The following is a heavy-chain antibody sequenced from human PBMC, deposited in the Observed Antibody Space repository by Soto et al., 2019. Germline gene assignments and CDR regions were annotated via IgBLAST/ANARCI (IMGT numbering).Heavy chain of an antibody. CDR1: GFTCSGYG. CDR3: AKDGSGSPTPYYYYGMDV. V-gene: IGHV3-30*18. J-gene: IGHJ6*02. D-gene: IGHD3-10*01. CDR2: ILYDGGSK. Sequence: GGFLRLSSAAAGFTCSGYGLHWVRQAPGKGVEGGAVILYDGGSKYYVDSVKGRFTISRDNSKNTLYLQMNSLRAEDTAVYYCAKDGSGSPTPYYYYGMDVWGQGTTVTVSS.